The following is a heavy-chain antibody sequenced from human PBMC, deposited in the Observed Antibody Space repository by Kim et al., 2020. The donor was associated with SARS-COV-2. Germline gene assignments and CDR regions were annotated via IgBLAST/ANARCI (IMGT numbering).Heavy chain of an antibody. CDR2: ISGSGDTT. Sequence: GGSLRLSCAAPGFTFSSFAMSWVRQAPGKGLEWVTAISGSGDTTYYADSVKGRFTIPRDNSKSTWYLQMNSLRAEDTAVYYCAKSSTTSCYTSIDYWGQG. D-gene: IGHD2-2*02. J-gene: IGHJ4*02. V-gene: IGHV3-23*01. CDR1: GFTFSSFA. CDR3: AKSSTTSCYTSIDY.